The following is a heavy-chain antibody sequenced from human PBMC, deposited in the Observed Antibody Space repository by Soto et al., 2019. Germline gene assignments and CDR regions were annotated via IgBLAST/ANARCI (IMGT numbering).Heavy chain of an antibody. CDR3: AHPPIADSSPDY. V-gene: IGHV2-5*02. Sequence: QITLKESGPTLVKPTQTLTLTCTFSGFSLSTSGVGVGWIRQPPGKALEWLALIYWDDDKRYSPSLKSRLTIPKDTAKTQVVLTMTNMDPVDTATYYCAHPPIADSSPDYWGQGTLVTVSS. CDR2: IYWDDDK. J-gene: IGHJ4*02. CDR1: GFSLSTSGVG. D-gene: IGHD6-13*01.